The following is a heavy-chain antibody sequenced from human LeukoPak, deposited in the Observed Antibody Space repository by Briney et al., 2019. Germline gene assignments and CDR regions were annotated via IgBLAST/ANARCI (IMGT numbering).Heavy chain of an antibody. Sequence: SETLSLTCTVSGGSISSYYWSWIRQPPGKGLEWIGYIYYSGSTNYNPSLKSRVTISVDTSKSQFSLKLSSVTAADTAVYYCARDAVGSNWFDPWGQGTLVTVSS. CDR2: IYYSGST. V-gene: IGHV4-59*01. J-gene: IGHJ5*02. CDR1: GGSISSYY. D-gene: IGHD1-26*01. CDR3: ARDAVGSNWFDP.